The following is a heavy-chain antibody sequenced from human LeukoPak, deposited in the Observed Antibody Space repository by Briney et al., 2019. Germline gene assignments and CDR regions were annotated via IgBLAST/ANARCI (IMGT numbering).Heavy chain of an antibody. V-gene: IGHV4-59*08. CDR2: IYYSGST. CDR3: ARHMWLRPPFDY. CDR1: GGSISSYY. D-gene: IGHD5-12*01. Sequence: SETLSLTCTVSGGSISSYYWSWIRQPPGKGLEWIGYIYYSGSTNYNPSLKSRVTISVDTSKNQFSLKLSSVTAADTAVYYCARHMWLRPPFDYWGQGTLVTVSS. J-gene: IGHJ4*02.